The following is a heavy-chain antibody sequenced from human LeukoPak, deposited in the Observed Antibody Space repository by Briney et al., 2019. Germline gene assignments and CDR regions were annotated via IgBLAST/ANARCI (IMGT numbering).Heavy chain of an antibody. V-gene: IGHV1-69*13. D-gene: IGHD5-24*01. Sequence: SVKVSCKASGGTFSSYAISWVRQAPGQGLEWMGGIIPIFGTANYAQKFQGRVTITADESTRTAYRELRSLRSEDTAVYYCARGAEMATIPYFDYWGQGTLVTVSS. CDR3: ARGAEMATIPYFDY. J-gene: IGHJ4*02. CDR1: GGTFSSYA. CDR2: IIPIFGTA.